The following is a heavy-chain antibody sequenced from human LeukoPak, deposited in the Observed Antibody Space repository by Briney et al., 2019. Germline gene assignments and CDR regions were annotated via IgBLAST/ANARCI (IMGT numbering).Heavy chain of an antibody. CDR1: GFTFSSYA. D-gene: IGHD5-18*01. CDR2: ISGSGGST. Sequence: GGSLRLSCAASGFTFSSYAVSWVRQAPGKGPEWVSAISGSGGSTYYADSVKGRFTISRDNSKNTLYLQMNSLRAEDTAVYYCAKCSYGFSDPNFDYWGQGTLVTVSS. V-gene: IGHV3-23*01. CDR3: AKCSYGFSDPNFDY. J-gene: IGHJ4*02.